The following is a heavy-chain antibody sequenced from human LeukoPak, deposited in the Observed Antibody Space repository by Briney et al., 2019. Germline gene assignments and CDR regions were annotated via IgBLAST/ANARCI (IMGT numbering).Heavy chain of an antibody. CDR2: IYYSGST. D-gene: IGHD3-22*01. Sequence: PSETLSLTCNVSGGSISNYFWSWIRQSPGKGLEWIGHIYYSGSTNYNPSLKSRVTISVDTSKNQFSLKLSSVTAADTAVYYCTRHYFDTSAFDFWGQGTLVTVSS. J-gene: IGHJ4*02. V-gene: IGHV4-59*01. CDR1: GGSISNYF. CDR3: TRHYFDTSAFDF.